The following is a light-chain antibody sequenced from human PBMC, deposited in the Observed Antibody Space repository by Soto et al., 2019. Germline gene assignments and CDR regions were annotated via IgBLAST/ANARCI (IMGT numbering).Light chain of an antibody. Sequence: DIQMTQSPSTLSASVGDRVTITCRASQSISSWLAWYQQKPGKAPKLLIYKASSLESGVPSRFSGSRSGTEFTLTISSLQPDDFATYYRQQYNSYWTFGQGTKVEIK. CDR3: QQYNSYWT. J-gene: IGKJ1*01. CDR1: QSISSW. CDR2: KAS. V-gene: IGKV1-5*03.